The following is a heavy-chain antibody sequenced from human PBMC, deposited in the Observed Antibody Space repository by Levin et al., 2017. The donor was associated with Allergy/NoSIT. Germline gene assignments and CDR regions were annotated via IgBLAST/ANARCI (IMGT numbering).Heavy chain of an antibody. CDR3: ARDNDGDYGFDY. CDR1: GGTFSSYA. J-gene: IGHJ4*02. V-gene: IGHV1-69*06. D-gene: IGHD4-17*01. Sequence: PGGSLRLSCKASGGTFSSYAISWVRQAPGQGLEWMGGIIPIFGTANYAQKFQGRVTITADKSTSTAYMELSSLRSEDTAVYYCARDNDGDYGFDYWGQGTLVTVSS. CDR2: IIPIFGTA.